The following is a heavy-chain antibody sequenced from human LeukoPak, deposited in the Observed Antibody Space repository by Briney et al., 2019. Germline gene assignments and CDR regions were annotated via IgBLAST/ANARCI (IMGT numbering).Heavy chain of an antibody. Sequence: PLETLSLTCNVSGGSISNYYWSWIRQPPGKGLEWIGYIYYSGSTNYNPSLKSRVTISVDTSKNQFSLKLNSVTAADTAVYYCARTTEDCSSTSCYQYWFDPWGQGTLVTVSS. CDR1: GGSISNYY. J-gene: IGHJ5*02. V-gene: IGHV4-59*01. CDR3: ARTTEDCSSTSCYQYWFDP. CDR2: IYYSGST. D-gene: IGHD2-2*01.